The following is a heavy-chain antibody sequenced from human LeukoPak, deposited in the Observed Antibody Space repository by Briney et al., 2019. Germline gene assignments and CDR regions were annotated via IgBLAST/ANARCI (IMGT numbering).Heavy chain of an antibody. D-gene: IGHD6-13*01. CDR1: GGSISSYY. CDR2: IYTSGST. CDR3: ARDGRYDSGWFDDGMDV. Sequence: SETLSLTCTVSGGSISSYYWSWIRQPPGKGLEWIGYIYTSGSTNYNPSLKSRVTISVDTSKNQFSLKLRSVTAADTAVYYCARDGRYDSGWFDDGMDVWGPGTTVTVSS. V-gene: IGHV4-4*09. J-gene: IGHJ6*02.